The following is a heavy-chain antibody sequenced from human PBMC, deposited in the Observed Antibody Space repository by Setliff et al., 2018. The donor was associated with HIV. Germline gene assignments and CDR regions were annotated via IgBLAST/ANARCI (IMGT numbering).Heavy chain of an antibody. V-gene: IGHV3-30*02. Sequence: GGSLRLSCAASNFTFSFYGMHWVRQAPGKGLEWVAFTPNDGSYKNYADSVKGRFTISRGNSKNTLYLQMDSLRAEDTAVYYCTKNLYSSRWSPLDYWGQGTLVTVSS. CDR3: TKNLYSSRWSPLDY. CDR1: NFTFSFYG. CDR2: TPNDGSYK. D-gene: IGHD6-13*01. J-gene: IGHJ4*02.